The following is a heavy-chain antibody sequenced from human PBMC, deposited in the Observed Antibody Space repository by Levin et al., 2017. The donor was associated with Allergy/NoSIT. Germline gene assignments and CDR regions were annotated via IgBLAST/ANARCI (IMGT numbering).Heavy chain of an antibody. D-gene: IGHD3-22*01. J-gene: IGHJ5*02. Sequence: GESLKISCVGSGLIFSDHWMHWVRQVPGKGPVWVSRIDNDGTSTVYADSVKGRFTISRDNAKNTLYLQMNSLRAEDTAVYYCAREVATSSTYYFRGWFDPWGQGTLVTVSS. CDR2: IDNDGTST. CDR3: AREVATSSTYYFRGWFDP. V-gene: IGHV3-74*01. CDR1: GLIFSDHW.